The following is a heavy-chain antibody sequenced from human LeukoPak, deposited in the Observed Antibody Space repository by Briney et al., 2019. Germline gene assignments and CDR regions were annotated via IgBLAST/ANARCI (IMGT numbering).Heavy chain of an antibody. D-gene: IGHD2-2*01. CDR3: ARGYLGYCSSTSCSTNFDY. J-gene: IGHJ4*02. CDR1: GGSISSYY. CDR2: IYYSGST. Sequence: SETPSLTCTVSGGSISSYYWSWIRQPPGKGLEWVGYIYYSGSTNYNPSLKSRVTISVDTSKNQFSLKLSSVTAADTAVYYCARGYLGYCSSTSCSTNFDYWGQGTLVTVSS. V-gene: IGHV4-59*12.